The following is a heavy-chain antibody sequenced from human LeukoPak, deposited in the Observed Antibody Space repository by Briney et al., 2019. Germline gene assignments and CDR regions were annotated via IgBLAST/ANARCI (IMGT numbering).Heavy chain of an antibody. CDR2: IYYSGST. D-gene: IGHD3-3*01. Sequence: SETLSLTCTVSGGTISSSSYYWGWIRRPPGKGLEWTGSIYYSGSTYYNPSLKSRVTISVDTSKNQFSLKLSSVTAADTAVYYCNRLFSDAFDIWGQGTMVTVSS. CDR3: NRLFSDAFDI. V-gene: IGHV4-39*01. J-gene: IGHJ3*02. CDR1: GGTISSSSYY.